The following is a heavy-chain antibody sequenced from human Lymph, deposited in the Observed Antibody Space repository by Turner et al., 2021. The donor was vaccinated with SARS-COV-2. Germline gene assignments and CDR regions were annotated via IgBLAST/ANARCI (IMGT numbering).Heavy chain of an antibody. CDR2: IWYDGSNN. CDR3: VRDWGGGAAGKAYYYGMDV. CDR1: GFTFSSYG. D-gene: IGHD6-13*01. J-gene: IGHJ6*02. Sequence: QVQLVASGGVVVQPGRSLRLSCAASGFTFSSYGMHWFRRAPGRELEWVAVIWYDGSNNNYATYVKAPFTSRRDNSKNTLNLQMNSLRAEDTAVYYCVRDWGGGAAGKAYYYGMDVWGQGTTVTVSS. V-gene: IGHV3-33*01.